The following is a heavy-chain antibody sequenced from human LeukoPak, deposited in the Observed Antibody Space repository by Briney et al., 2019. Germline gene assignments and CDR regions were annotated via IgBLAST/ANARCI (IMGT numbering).Heavy chain of an antibody. D-gene: IGHD6-13*01. V-gene: IGHV3-21*04. CDR2: ISSSSSYI. Sequence: GGSLRLSCAASGFTFSSYAMSWVRQAPGKGLEWVSSISSSSSYIYYADSVKGRFTISRDNAKNSLYLQMNSLRAEDTALYYCAKGPHSSSWYNWFDPWGQGTLVTVSS. J-gene: IGHJ5*02. CDR1: GFTFSSYA. CDR3: AKGPHSSSWYNWFDP.